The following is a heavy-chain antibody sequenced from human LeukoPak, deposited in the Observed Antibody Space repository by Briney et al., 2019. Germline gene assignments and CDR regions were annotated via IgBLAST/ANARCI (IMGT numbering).Heavy chain of an antibody. CDR3: ARGPYDCWSGYPTHFDY. J-gene: IGHJ4*02. CDR1: GGSFSGYY. D-gene: IGHD3-3*01. V-gene: IGHV4-34*01. Sequence: SETLSLTCAVYGGSFSGYYWSWIRQPPGKGLEWIGEINHSGSTNYNPSLKSRVTISVDTSKNQFSLKLSSVTAADTAVYYCARGPYDCWSGYPTHFDYWGQGTLVTVSS. CDR2: INHSGST.